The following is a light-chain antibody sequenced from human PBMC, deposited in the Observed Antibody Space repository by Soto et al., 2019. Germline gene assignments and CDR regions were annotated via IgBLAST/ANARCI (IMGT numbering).Light chain of an antibody. Sequence: QSALTQPASVSGSPGQSITVSCSGTSSDVGGFNSVSWYQQHAGKAPKLLIYDVSIRPLGVAYRFSGSKSGNTASLTISGLQAADEADYYCSSHTTNNTLVFGTGTKVTVL. CDR2: DVS. CDR3: SSHTTNNTLV. J-gene: IGLJ1*01. CDR1: SSDVGGFNS. V-gene: IGLV2-14*01.